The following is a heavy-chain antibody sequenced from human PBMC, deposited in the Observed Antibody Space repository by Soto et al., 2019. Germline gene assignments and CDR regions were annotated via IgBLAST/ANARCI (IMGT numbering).Heavy chain of an antibody. CDR3: ARLAISFYMDV. D-gene: IGHD2-21*01. CDR1: RYSFPCYW. V-gene: IGHV5-51*01. CDR2: VHPGDSGT. Sequence: PGESLKISCKGSRYSFPCYWIGWVRQMPGKGLEWMGIVHPGDSGTRYSPSFQGQVTISADKSINTAYLQWSSLKASDTAIYYCARLAISFYMDVWGKGTTVTVSS. J-gene: IGHJ6*03.